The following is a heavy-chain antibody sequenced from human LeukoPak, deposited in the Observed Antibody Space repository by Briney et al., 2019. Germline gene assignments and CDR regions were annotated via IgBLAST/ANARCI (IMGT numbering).Heavy chain of an antibody. D-gene: IGHD2-2*01. Sequence: SVKVSCKASGGTFSSYAISWVRQAPGQGLEWMGGIIPIFGTANYAQKFQGRVTITADKSTSTAYMELRSLRSDDTAVYYCARAYCSSTSCYGGAFDIWGQGTMVTVSS. J-gene: IGHJ3*02. CDR2: IIPIFGTA. CDR1: GGTFSSYA. V-gene: IGHV1-69*06. CDR3: ARAYCSSTSCYGGAFDI.